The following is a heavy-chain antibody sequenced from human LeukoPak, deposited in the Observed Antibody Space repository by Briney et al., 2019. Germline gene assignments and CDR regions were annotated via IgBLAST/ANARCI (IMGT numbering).Heavy chain of an antibody. Sequence: GGSLRLSCAASGFTFSSYAMHWVRQAPGKGLEWVAVISYDGSNKYYADSVKGRFTISRDNSKNTLYLQMNSLRAEDTAVYYCVRDYNWVFGYWGQGALVTVSS. J-gene: IGHJ4*02. D-gene: IGHD1-20*01. CDR1: GFTFSSYA. V-gene: IGHV3-30-3*01. CDR2: ISYDGSNK. CDR3: VRDYNWVFGY.